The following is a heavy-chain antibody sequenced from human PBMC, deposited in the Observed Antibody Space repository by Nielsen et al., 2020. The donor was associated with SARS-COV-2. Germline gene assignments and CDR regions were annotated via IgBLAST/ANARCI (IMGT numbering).Heavy chain of an antibody. D-gene: IGHD3-22*01. Sequence: GSLRLSCTVSGGSISSSSYYWGWIRQPPGKGLEWIGSIYYSGSTYYNPSLKSRVTISVDTSKNQFSLKLSSVTAADTAVYYCARQTYYYDSSGSDAFDIWGQVTMVTVSS. CDR3: ARQTYYYDSSGSDAFDI. V-gene: IGHV4-39*01. CDR1: GGSISSSSYY. J-gene: IGHJ3*02. CDR2: IYYSGST.